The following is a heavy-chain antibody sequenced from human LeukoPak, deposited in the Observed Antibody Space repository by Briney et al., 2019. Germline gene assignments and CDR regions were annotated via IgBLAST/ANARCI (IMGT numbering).Heavy chain of an antibody. CDR3: ARDVHRGSYFDY. J-gene: IGHJ4*02. V-gene: IGHV3-48*03. Sequence: GGSLRLSCAASGFPFCSYEMNWVRQAPGKGLEWVSYISSSGSTIYYAAAVKGRFTISRDNAKNSLYLQMNRLRAEDTAVYYCARDVHRGSYFDYWGQGTLVTVSS. CDR2: ISSSGSTI. D-gene: IGHD3-10*01. CDR1: GFPFCSYE.